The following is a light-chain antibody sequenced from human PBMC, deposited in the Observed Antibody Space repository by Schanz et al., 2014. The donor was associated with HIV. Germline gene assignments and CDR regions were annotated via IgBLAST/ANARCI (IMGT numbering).Light chain of an antibody. CDR3: QRYGSSPT. V-gene: IGKV3-20*01. CDR1: QTITNNY. J-gene: IGKJ4*01. CDR2: GAT. Sequence: EIVLTQSPGTLSLSPREGATLSCRASQTITNNYLAWYQQKRGQAPRLVIYGATSRATGIPGRFSGSGSGTDFTLTINSLEPEDFAVYYCQRYGSSPTFGGGTKVEIK.